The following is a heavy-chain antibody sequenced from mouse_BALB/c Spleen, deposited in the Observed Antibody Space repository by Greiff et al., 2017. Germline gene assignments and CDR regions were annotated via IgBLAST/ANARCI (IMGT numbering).Heavy chain of an antibody. J-gene: IGHJ4*01. D-gene: IGHD2-10*01. CDR3: ARRAYYGNYYAMDY. V-gene: IGHV1-7*01. Sequence: VKLVESGAELAKPGASVKMSCKASGYTFTSYWMHWVKQRPGQGLEWIGYINPSTGYTEYNQKFKDKATLTADKSSSTAYMQLSSLTSEDSAVYYCARRAYYGNYYAMDYWGQGTSVTVSS. CDR2: INPSTGYT. CDR1: GYTFTSYW.